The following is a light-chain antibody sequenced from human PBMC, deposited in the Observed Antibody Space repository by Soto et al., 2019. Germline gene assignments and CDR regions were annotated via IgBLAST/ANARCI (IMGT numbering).Light chain of an antibody. CDR3: QQYGSSLTWT. V-gene: IGKV3-20*01. CDR2: AAS. CDR1: QSVISNY. Sequence: EVVLTQSPGTVSLSAGERVTLSCRASQSVISNYLAWYQQRPGQAPRLLIYAASSRATGIPDRFSGSGSGTDFTLSISRLEPEDFAVYYCQQYGSSLTWTFGQGTKVE. J-gene: IGKJ1*01.